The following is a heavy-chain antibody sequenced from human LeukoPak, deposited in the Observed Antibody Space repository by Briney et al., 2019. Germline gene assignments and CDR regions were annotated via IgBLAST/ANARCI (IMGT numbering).Heavy chain of an antibody. V-gene: IGHV1-69*04. CDR3: ARDLFFDSSGYGY. Sequence: ASVKVSCKASGGTFSSYAISWVRQAPGQGLEWMGRIIPILGIANYAQKFQGRVTITADKSTSTAYMELSSLRSEDTAVYYCARDLFFDSSGYGYWGQGTLVTVSS. CDR2: IIPILGIA. D-gene: IGHD3-22*01. J-gene: IGHJ4*02. CDR1: GGTFSSYA.